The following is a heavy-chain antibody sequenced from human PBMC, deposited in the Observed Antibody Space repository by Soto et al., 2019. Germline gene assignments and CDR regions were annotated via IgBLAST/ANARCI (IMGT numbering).Heavy chain of an antibody. Sequence: ASVKVSCKTSGYTFTSYGIAWVRQAPGQGLEWMGWISTYKGNTNYAQKFQGRVTMTTDTSTSTGYMELRSLRSDDTAVYYCARDILRGYCSGGSCLDYWGQGTLVTVSS. CDR3: ARDILRGYCSGGSCLDY. CDR2: ISTYKGNT. V-gene: IGHV1-18*01. D-gene: IGHD2-15*01. J-gene: IGHJ4*02. CDR1: GYTFTSYG.